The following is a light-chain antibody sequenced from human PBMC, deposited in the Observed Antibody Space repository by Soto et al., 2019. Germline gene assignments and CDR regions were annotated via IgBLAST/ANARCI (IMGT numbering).Light chain of an antibody. CDR2: GAS. J-gene: IGKJ2*01. CDR1: QSVSSSY. Sequence: EIVLTQSPGTLSLSPGERATLSCRASQSVSSSYLAWNQQKPGQAPRLLIYGASIRATGIPDRLSGSGSGKDFTLTISRLEPEDFAVYYCQQYGSSPPYTFGQGTKREIK. V-gene: IGKV3-20*01. CDR3: QQYGSSPPYT.